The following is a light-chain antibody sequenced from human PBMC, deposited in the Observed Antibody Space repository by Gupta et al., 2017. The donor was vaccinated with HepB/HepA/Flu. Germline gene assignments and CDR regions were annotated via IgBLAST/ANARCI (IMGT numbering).Light chain of an antibody. V-gene: IGKV1-12*01. CDR2: TAS. Sequence: DIQMTQSPSSVSASVGDRVTVTCRASQGINSGVAWYQQKPGKAPKVLIYTASDLQSGVPPRFSGKGSGTDLTLTISSLQPEDFATYYCQQTYSFPLTFDGGTRVEIK. CDR1: QGINSG. CDR3: QQTYSFPLT. J-gene: IGKJ4*01.